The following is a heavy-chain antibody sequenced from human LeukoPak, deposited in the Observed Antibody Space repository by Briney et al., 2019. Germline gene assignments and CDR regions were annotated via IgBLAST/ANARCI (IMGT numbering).Heavy chain of an antibody. CDR3: AKDLSYSSGWYGFDY. J-gene: IGHJ4*02. V-gene: IGHV3-23*01. D-gene: IGHD6-19*01. CDR2: VSGSSGRT. CDR1: GGSISSYY. Sequence: PSETLSLTCTVSGGSISSYYWSWIRQPPGKGLEWVAGVSGSSGRTYYAASVKGRFTISRDNSKNTLSLEMNSLSAADTAVYYCAKDLSYSSGWYGFDYWGQGTLVTVSS.